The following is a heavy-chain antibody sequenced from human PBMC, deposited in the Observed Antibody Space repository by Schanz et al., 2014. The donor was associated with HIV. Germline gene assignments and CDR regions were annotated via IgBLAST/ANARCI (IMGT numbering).Heavy chain of an antibody. CDR3: AKPEYDSRGNSQSHFDY. CDR1: GFTFSNFA. J-gene: IGHJ4*02. D-gene: IGHD3-22*01. V-gene: IGHV3-23*01. CDR2: ITESGGRT. Sequence: EVQLLESGGALVQPGGSLRLSCVVSGFTFSNFAMRWIRQPPGKGLEWVSSITESGGRTYYADSVNGRFTISRDNSKNTLYLQMTTLRTEDTAVYYCAKPEYDSRGNSQSHFDYWGQGTLVTVSS.